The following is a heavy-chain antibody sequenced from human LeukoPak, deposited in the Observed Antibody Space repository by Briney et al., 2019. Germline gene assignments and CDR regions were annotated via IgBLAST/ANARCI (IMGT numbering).Heavy chain of an antibody. CDR3: ARRKVPAADDY. Sequence: GGSLRLSCAASGFTFSNAWMSWIRQAPGQGLEWVSYISLSGSVTYYADSVKGRFTISRDNAKNSLYLQMNSLRADDTAVYYCARRKVPAADDYWGQGTLVTVSS. J-gene: IGHJ4*02. D-gene: IGHD2-2*01. CDR2: ISLSGSVT. CDR1: GFTFSNAW. V-gene: IGHV3-11*01.